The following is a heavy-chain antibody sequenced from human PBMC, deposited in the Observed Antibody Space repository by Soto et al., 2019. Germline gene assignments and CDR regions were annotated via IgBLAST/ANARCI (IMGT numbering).Heavy chain of an antibody. CDR1: GFTFSSYA. J-gene: IGHJ3*02. V-gene: IGHV3-30-3*01. CDR2: ISYDGSNQ. CDR3: ARDSRYPENYYDSSGYYHPGAFDI. D-gene: IGHD3-22*01. Sequence: GRSLRLSCAASGFTFSSYAMHWVRQAPGKGLEWVAVISYDGSNQYYADSVKGRFTISRDNSKNTLYLQMNSLRAEDTAVYYCARDSRYPENYYDSSGYYHPGAFDIWGQGTMVTVSS.